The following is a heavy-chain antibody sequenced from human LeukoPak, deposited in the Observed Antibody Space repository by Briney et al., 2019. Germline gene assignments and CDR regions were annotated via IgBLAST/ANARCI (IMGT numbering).Heavy chain of an antibody. D-gene: IGHD2-15*01. CDR3: TTIRGFCGGRSCLGY. CDR2: ISYDGSNK. CDR1: GFTFSSYA. Sequence: GGSLRLSCAASGFTFSSYAMHWVRQAPGKGLEWVALISYDGSNKYYVDSVRGRFTISRDNSKNTLYLQMNSLKSEDTAVYYCTTIRGFCGGRSCLGYWGQGTLVTVSS. J-gene: IGHJ4*02. V-gene: IGHV3-30*04.